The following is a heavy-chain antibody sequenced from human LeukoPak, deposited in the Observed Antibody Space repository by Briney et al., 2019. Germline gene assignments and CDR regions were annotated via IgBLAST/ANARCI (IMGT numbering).Heavy chain of an antibody. CDR3: ASLAAAGTRDDY. Sequence: SETLSLTCAVYGGSFSGYYWSWIRQPPGKGLEWIGEINHSGSTNYNPSLKSRVTISVDTSKNQFSLKLSSVTAADTAVYYCASLAAAGTRDDYWGQGILVTVSS. J-gene: IGHJ4*02. D-gene: IGHD6-13*01. V-gene: IGHV4-34*01. CDR1: GGSFSGYY. CDR2: INHSGST.